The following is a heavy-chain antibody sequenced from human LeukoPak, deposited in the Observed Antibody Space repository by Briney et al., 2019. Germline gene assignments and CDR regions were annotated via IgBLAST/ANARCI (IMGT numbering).Heavy chain of an antibody. CDR1: GYSFTGYY. CDR2: INPYSGDT. Sequence: ASVKVSCKASGYSFTGYYIHWLRQAPGQGLEWMGWINPYSGDTNYAQKFQGGVTMTSDTSVTTAYMELSGLRSDDTAVYYCARGGRGFYDSSVSLDYWGQGTLVTVSS. CDR3: ARGGRGFYDSSVSLDY. J-gene: IGHJ4*02. D-gene: IGHD3-22*01. V-gene: IGHV1-2*02.